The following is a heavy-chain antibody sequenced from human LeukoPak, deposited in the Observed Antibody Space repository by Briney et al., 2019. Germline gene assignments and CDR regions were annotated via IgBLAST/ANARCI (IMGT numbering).Heavy chain of an antibody. V-gene: IGHV3-7*03. CDR2: IKQDETEK. Sequence: HGGSLRLSCAASGFTFRSLWMSWVRQAPEKGLEWVANIKQDETEKYYVDSVKGRFIISRDNSKNTLYLQLNSLRVEDTAVYYCAKNRGAGSHYYYHMNVWGKGTTVTVSS. CDR3: AKNRGAGSHYYYHMNV. J-gene: IGHJ6*03. CDR1: GFTFRSLW. D-gene: IGHD1-26*01.